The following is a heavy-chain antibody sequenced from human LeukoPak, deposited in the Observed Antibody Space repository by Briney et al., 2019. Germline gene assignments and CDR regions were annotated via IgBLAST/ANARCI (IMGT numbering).Heavy chain of an antibody. V-gene: IGHV3-21*01. J-gene: IGHJ6*03. CDR2: ISSSSSYI. CDR1: GFTFSSYS. D-gene: IGHD3-3*01. Sequence: GGSLRLSCAASGFTFSSYSMNWVRQAPGKGLEWVPSISSSSSYIYYADSVKGRFTISRDNAKNSLYLQMNSLRAEDTAVYYCARDHFAVSRFLEWLPTNYYYYMDVWGKGTTVTVSS. CDR3: ARDHFAVSRFLEWLPTNYYYYMDV.